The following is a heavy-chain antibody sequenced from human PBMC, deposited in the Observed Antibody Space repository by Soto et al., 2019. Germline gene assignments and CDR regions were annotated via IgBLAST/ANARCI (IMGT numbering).Heavy chain of an antibody. CDR2: IYYSGST. CDR3: ARDSFDSSGWFSFDY. J-gene: IGHJ4*02. V-gene: IGHV4-59*01. D-gene: IGHD6-19*01. CDR1: GGSISSYY. Sequence: LSETLSLTCTASGGSISSYYCSWIRKHTGKGLEWIGYIYYSGSTNYNPSLKSRVTISVDTSKNQFSLKLSSVTAADTAVYYCARDSFDSSGWFSFDYWGQGTLVTVSS.